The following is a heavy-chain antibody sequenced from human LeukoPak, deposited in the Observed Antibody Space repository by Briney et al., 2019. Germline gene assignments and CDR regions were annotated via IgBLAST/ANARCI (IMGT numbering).Heavy chain of an antibody. CDR3: VRDRVSYSNSYYYDY. V-gene: IGHV3-48*04. J-gene: IGHJ4*02. D-gene: IGHD2-2*01. CDR1: GFTFSSYS. Sequence: GGSLRLSCAASGFTFSSYSMNWVRQAPGKGLEWVSYISSSSSTIYYADSVKGRFTISRDNARNSLYLQMNSLRAEDTAVYYCVRDRVSYSNSYYYDYWGQGTLVTVSS. CDR2: ISSSSSTI.